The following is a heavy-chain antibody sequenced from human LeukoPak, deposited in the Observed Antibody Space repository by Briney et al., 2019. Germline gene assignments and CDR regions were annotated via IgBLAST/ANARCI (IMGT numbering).Heavy chain of an antibody. CDR1: GFTVSSNY. V-gene: IGHV3-53*04. CDR3: ARTPRVMPTPYYFDY. Sequence: GGSLRLSCAASGFTVSSNYMSWVRQAPGKGLEWVSVIYSGGSTYYADSVKGRFTISRHNSKNTLYLQMNSLRAEDTAVYYCARTPRVMPTPYYFDYWGQGTLVTVSS. CDR2: IYSGGST. D-gene: IGHD2/OR15-2a*01. J-gene: IGHJ4*02.